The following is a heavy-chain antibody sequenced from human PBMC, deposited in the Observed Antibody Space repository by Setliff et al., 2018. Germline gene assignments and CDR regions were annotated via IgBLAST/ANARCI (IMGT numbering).Heavy chain of an antibody. CDR2: XXXXXXX. Sequence: XLSEPLSLTCTVSGGSISSYYWSWIRQPPGXXLXXIXXXXXXXXXXXXPSXXXRVTISVDTSKNQFSLRLNSATAADTAVYYCARLRGAFDYWGQGTLVTSPQ. V-gene: IGHV4-59*01. CDR3: ARLRGAFDY. CDR1: GGSISSYY. D-gene: IGHD3-16*01. J-gene: IGHJ4*02.